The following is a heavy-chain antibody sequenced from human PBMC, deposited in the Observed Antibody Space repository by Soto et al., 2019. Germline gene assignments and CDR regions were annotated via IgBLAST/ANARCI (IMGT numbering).Heavy chain of an antibody. D-gene: IGHD6-19*01. CDR3: AKDDSGGWVTSDFDY. V-gene: IGHV3-23*01. CDR2: ISGSGGST. Sequence: HPGGSLRLSCAASGFTFSSYAMSWVRQAPGKGLEWVSSISGSGGSTYYADFVKGRLTISRDNSKNTLYLQMNSLRAEDTAVYYCAKDDSGGWVTSDFDYWGQGILVTVSS. J-gene: IGHJ4*02. CDR1: GFTFSSYA.